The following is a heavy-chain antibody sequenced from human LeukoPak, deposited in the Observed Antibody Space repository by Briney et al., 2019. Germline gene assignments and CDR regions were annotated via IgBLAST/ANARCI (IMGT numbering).Heavy chain of an antibody. J-gene: IGHJ3*02. Sequence: PGGSLRLSCAASGFTFSSYSMNWVRQAPGKGLEWVSYISSSGSTIYYADSVKGRFTISRDNAKNSLYLQMNSLRAEDTAVYYCARGVLRYFDWSFDAFDIWGQGTMVTVSS. V-gene: IGHV3-48*04. CDR3: ARGVLRYFDWSFDAFDI. D-gene: IGHD3-9*01. CDR2: ISSSGSTI. CDR1: GFTFSSYS.